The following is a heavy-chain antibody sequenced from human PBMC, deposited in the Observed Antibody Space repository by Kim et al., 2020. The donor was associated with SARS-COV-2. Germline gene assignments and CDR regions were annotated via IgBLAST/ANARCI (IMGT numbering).Heavy chain of an antibody. J-gene: IGHJ5*02. V-gene: IGHV4-59*01. CDR2: IYYSGST. Sequence: SETLSLTCTVSGGSISSYYWSWIRQPPGKGLEWIGYIYYSGSTNYNPSLKSRVTISVDTSKNQFSLKLSSVTAADTAVYYCARAAYSNYGWFDPWGQGTLVTVSS. D-gene: IGHD4-4*01. CDR1: GGSISSYY. CDR3: ARAAYSNYGWFDP.